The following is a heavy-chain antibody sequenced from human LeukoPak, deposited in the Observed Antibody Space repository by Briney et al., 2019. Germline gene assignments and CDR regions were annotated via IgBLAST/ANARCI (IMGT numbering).Heavy chain of an antibody. V-gene: IGHV4-30-4*01. CDR3: ARRSTVAGTYWFDP. J-gene: IGHJ5*02. CDR1: GGSISSGDYY. D-gene: IGHD6-19*01. CDR2: IYYSGST. Sequence: SETLSLTCTVSGGSISSGDYYWSWIRQPPGKGLEWIGYIYYSGSTYYNPSLKSRVTISVDTSKNQFSLKLSPVTAADTAVYYCARRSTVAGTYWFDPWGQGTLVTVSS.